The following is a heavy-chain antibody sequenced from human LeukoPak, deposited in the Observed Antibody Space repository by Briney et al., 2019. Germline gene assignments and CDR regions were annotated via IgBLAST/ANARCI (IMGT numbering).Heavy chain of an antibody. V-gene: IGHV4-59*01. CDR2: VYYSGST. CDR3: ARSGYSYGADSLDI. Sequence: PSETLSLTCAVYGGSFGSYYWSWIRQPPGKGLEWIGYVYYSGSTNYNPSLKSRVTISVDTSKNQFSLKLSSVTAADTAVYFCARSGYSYGADSLDIWGQGTMVTVSS. D-gene: IGHD5-18*01. CDR1: GGSFGSYY. J-gene: IGHJ3*02.